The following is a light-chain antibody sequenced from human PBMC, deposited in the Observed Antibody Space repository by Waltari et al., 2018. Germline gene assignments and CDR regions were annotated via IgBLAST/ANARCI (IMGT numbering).Light chain of an antibody. V-gene: IGLV3-1*01. CDR1: KLGNKY. CDR2: QEN. Sequence: SYELTQPPSVSVSPGQTATITCSGDKLGNKYAYWYQQKPGQSPVLVIYQENKRPSGIPERFSGSNSGNTATLTISGTQAMDEATYFCQAWDTTTVVFGGGTKLTVL. CDR3: QAWDTTTVV. J-gene: IGLJ2*01.